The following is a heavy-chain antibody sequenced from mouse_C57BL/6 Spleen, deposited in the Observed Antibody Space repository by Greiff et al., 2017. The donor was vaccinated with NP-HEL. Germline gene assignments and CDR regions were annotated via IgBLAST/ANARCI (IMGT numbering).Heavy chain of an antibody. V-gene: IGHV5-9*01. CDR2: ISGGGGNT. Sequence: VKLVESGGGLVKPGGSLKLSCAASGFTFSSYTMSWVRQTPEKRLEWVATISGGGGNTYYPDSVKGRFTISRDNAKNTLYLQMSSLRSEDTALYYCARTHDGYSWFAYWGQGTLVTVSA. CDR3: ARTHDGYSWFAY. CDR1: GFTFSSYT. J-gene: IGHJ3*01. D-gene: IGHD2-3*01.